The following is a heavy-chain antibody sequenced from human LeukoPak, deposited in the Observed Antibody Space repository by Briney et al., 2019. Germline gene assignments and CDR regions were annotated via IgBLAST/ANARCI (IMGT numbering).Heavy chain of an antibody. J-gene: IGHJ4*02. CDR3: AKDRRQLANFDY. CDR1: GFIFSSYP. CDR2: IWSDGSEK. V-gene: IGHV3-33*06. D-gene: IGHD6-13*01. Sequence: PGGSLRLSCAASGFIFSSYPMHWVRQAPGKGLEWVAAIWSDGSEKWYGDSGKGRFTISRDNSLYLQMNSLRADDTAVYYCAKDRRQLANFDYWGQGTLVTVSS.